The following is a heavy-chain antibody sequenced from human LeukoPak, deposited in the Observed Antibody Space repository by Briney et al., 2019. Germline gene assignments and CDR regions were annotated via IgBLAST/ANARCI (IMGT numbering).Heavy chain of an antibody. D-gene: IGHD5-18*01. Sequence: SETLSLTCTVSGGSISSDYWSWIRQPPGKGLEWIGYIYYSGSTYYNPSLKSRVTISVDTSKNQFSLKLSSVTAADTAVYYCARLIVDTAMVGYYYYYGMDVWGQGTTVTVSS. CDR3: ARLIVDTAMVGYYYYYGMDV. CDR1: GGSISSDY. CDR2: IYYSGST. J-gene: IGHJ6*02. V-gene: IGHV4-59*08.